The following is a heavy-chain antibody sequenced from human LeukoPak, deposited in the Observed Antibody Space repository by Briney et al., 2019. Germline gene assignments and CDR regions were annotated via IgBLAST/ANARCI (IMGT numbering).Heavy chain of an antibody. V-gene: IGHV4-39*01. CDR2: IYYSGST. Sequence: SETLSPTCTVSGGSISSSSYYWGWIRQPPGKGLEWIGSIYYSGSTYYNPSLKSRVTISVDTSKNQFSLKLSSVTAADTAVYYCARHAGSYYYGSGSYNEFDYWGQGTLVTVSS. D-gene: IGHD3-10*01. CDR3: ARHAGSYYYGSGSYNEFDY. J-gene: IGHJ4*02. CDR1: GGSISSSSYY.